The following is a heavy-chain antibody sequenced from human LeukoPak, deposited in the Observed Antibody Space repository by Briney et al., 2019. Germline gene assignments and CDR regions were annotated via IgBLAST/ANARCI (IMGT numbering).Heavy chain of an antibody. Sequence: ASVKVSCKASGYTFTSYYMHWVRQAPEQGLEWMGIINPSGGSTSYAQKFQGRVTMTRDMSTSTVYRELSSLRSEDTAVYYCAHSRDGYNYPLDYWGQGTLVTVSS. D-gene: IGHD5-24*01. V-gene: IGHV1-46*01. CDR1: GYTFTSYY. CDR3: AHSRDGYNYPLDY. J-gene: IGHJ4*02. CDR2: INPSGGST.